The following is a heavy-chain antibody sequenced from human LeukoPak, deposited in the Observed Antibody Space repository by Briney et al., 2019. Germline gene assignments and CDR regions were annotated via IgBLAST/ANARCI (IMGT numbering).Heavy chain of an antibody. CDR1: GYILRTFW. CDR3: VVSPHKFFSCYFDY. Sequence: GDPLKIPCQGSGYILRTFWRAWFPKLPGKGPDWMELIYPGASDISYTPTFQGQVTISPDKSIETAYLQWSSVKASDTAMYYSVVSPHKFFSCYFDYWGQGTLLTVSS. D-gene: IGHD6-6*01. J-gene: IGHJ4*02. V-gene: IGHV5-51*01. CDR2: IYPGASDI.